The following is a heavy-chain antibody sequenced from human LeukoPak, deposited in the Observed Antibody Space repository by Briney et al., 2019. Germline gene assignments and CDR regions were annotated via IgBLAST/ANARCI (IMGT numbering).Heavy chain of an antibody. D-gene: IGHD2-8*01. J-gene: IGHJ5*02. CDR3: VRVSGFCTNGVCPSFDP. CDR1: GFSFTNYA. V-gene: IGHV3-30*09. CDR2: VSYDGTDT. Sequence: GGSLRLSCAASGFSFTNYAMNWVRQAPGKGLEWVATVSYDGTDTSYADSVKGRFAIFRDNSKNTLYLQMNSLRTEDTAVYYCVRVSGFCTNGVCPSFDPWGQGTLVTVSS.